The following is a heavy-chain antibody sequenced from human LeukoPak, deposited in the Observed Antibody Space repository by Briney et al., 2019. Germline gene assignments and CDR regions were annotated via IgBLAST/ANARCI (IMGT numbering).Heavy chain of an antibody. Sequence: PGGSLRLSCAASGFTFSSYAMSWVRQAPGKGLEWVSAISGSGGSTYYADSVKGRFTISRDNSKNTLYLQMNSLRAEDTAVYYCATSHAPDNQQLVPYVHSYYYYYGMDVWGQGTTVTVSS. CDR3: ATSHAPDNQQLVPYVHSYYYYYGMDV. CDR2: ISGSGGST. CDR1: GFTFSSYA. V-gene: IGHV3-23*01. D-gene: IGHD6-13*01. J-gene: IGHJ6*02.